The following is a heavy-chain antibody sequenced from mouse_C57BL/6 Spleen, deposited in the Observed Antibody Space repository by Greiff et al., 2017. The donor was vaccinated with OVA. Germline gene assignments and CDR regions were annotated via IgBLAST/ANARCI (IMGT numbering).Heavy chain of an antibody. CDR2: IDPSDSYT. CDR1: GYTFTSYW. Sequence: QVQLQQSGAELVMPGASVKLSCKASGYTFTSYWMHWVKQRPGQGLEWIGEIDPSDSYTNYNQKFKGKSTLTVDKSSSTAYMQLSSLTSEDSAVYYCARWAYSNYVRGFDYWGQGTTLTVSS. J-gene: IGHJ2*01. D-gene: IGHD2-5*01. V-gene: IGHV1-69*01. CDR3: ARWAYSNYVRGFDY.